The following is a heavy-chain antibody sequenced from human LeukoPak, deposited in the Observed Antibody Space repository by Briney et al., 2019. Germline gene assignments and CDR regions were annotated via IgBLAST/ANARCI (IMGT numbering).Heavy chain of an antibody. CDR2: ISSSGSTI. CDR3: AGSELERRFAFDI. D-gene: IGHD1-1*01. Sequence: GGSLRLSCAASGFTFSDYYMSWIRQAPGKGLEWVSYISSSGSTIYYADSVKGRFTISRDNAKNSLYLQMNSLRAEDTAVYYCAGSELERRFAFDIWGQGTMVTVSS. V-gene: IGHV3-11*01. J-gene: IGHJ3*02. CDR1: GFTFSDYY.